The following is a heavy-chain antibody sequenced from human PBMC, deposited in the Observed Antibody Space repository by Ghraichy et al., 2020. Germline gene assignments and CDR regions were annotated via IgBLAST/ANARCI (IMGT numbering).Heavy chain of an antibody. Sequence: GESLNISCSASGFTFGSYGMSWVRQAPGKGLEWVSSIHSGGYTFYADSVRGRFTISRDNSENTLHVQMSSLRAEDTAVYYCAYYCTSGTSCYLVDVWGQGTTVTVSS. CDR3: AYYCTSGTSCYLVDV. D-gene: IGHD2-8*01. CDR2: IHSGGYT. V-gene: IGHV3-23*01. J-gene: IGHJ6*02. CDR1: GFTFGSYG.